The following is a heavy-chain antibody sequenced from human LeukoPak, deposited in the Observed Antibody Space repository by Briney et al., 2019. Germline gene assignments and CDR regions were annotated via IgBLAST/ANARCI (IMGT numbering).Heavy chain of an antibody. CDR3: ARHEFASPFDS. CDR2: IYQTGST. V-gene: IGHV4-59*08. CDR1: GGTITNYY. J-gene: IGHJ4*02. D-gene: IGHD2-21*01. Sequence: SETLSLTCTVSGGTITNYYWSWIRQPPGKGLEWITYIYQTGSTDYNPSLKSRVPISLDTSKNQYSLQLSSVTAADTAVYYCARHEFASPFDSWGQGTLVTVSS.